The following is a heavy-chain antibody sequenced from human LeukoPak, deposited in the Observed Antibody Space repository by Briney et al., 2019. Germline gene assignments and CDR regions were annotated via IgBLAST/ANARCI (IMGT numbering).Heavy chain of an antibody. D-gene: IGHD2-2*01. CDR2: IYPGDSDT. Sequence: GESLKISCKGSGYSFTSYWIGWVRQMPGKGLEWMGIIYPGDSDTRYSPSFQGQVTISADKFISTAYLQWSSLKASDTAIYYCARVVYCSSASCQSGFDYWGQGTLVTVSS. CDR3: ARVVYCSSASCQSGFDY. V-gene: IGHV5-51*01. CDR1: GYSFTSYW. J-gene: IGHJ4*02.